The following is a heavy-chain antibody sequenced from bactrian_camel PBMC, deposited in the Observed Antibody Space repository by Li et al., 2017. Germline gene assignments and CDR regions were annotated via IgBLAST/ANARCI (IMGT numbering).Heavy chain of an antibody. J-gene: IGHJ4*01. D-gene: IGHD2*01. CDR1: GFRLSNYY. V-gene: IGHV3S67*01. CDR2: MRSVGSE. CDR3: AAAGPFSGSWFEKVCAETVYRY. Sequence: VQLVESGGGLVQPGGSLRLSCAASGFRLSNYYMAWVRQAPGKEREGVAIMRSVGSEQYADSVTGRVTISKDLAKNIMNLHMVSLKPEDTAMYYCAAAGPFSGSWFEKVCAETVYRYWGQGTQVTVS.